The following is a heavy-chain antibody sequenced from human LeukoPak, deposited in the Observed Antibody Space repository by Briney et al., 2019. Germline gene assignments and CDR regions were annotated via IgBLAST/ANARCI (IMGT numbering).Heavy chain of an antibody. CDR3: ARRHTLYYYDSGGYADY. Sequence: ASVKVSCKASGYTFTSYGISWVRQAPGQGLEWMGWISAYNGNTNYAQKLQGRVTMTTDTSTNTAYMELRSLRSDDTAVYYCARRHTLYYYDSGGYADYWGQGTLVTVSS. J-gene: IGHJ4*02. V-gene: IGHV1-18*01. CDR2: ISAYNGNT. D-gene: IGHD3-22*01. CDR1: GYTFTSYG.